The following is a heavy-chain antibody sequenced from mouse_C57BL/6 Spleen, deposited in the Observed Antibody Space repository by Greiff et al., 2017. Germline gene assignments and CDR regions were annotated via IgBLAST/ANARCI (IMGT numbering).Heavy chain of an antibody. CDR3: ERHECDYYGSSFFDY. Sequence: QVQLKQSGAELAKPGASVKLSCKASGYTFTEYTIHWVKQRSGQGLEWIGWFYPGSGSIKYNEKFKDKATLTADKSSSTVYMVLSSLTSEDSAVYFYERHECDYYGSSFFDYWGQGTTLTVSS. D-gene: IGHD1-1*01. CDR1: GYTFTEYT. J-gene: IGHJ2*01. CDR2: FYPGSGSI. V-gene: IGHV1-62-2*01.